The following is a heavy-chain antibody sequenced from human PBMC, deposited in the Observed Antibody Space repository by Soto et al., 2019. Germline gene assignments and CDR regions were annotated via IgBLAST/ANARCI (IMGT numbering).Heavy chain of an antibody. V-gene: IGHV5-51*01. J-gene: IGHJ3*02. CDR2: IYPGDFDT. CDR1: GYSFTSYW. D-gene: IGHD2-8*02. Sequence: GESLKISCKGSGYSFTSYWIGWVRQMPGKGLELMGIIYPGDFDTRYSPSFRGQVTISADRSIITAYLQWSSLKASDTAMYYCARRTADGADAFDIWGQGTMVTVSS. CDR3: ARRTADGADAFDI.